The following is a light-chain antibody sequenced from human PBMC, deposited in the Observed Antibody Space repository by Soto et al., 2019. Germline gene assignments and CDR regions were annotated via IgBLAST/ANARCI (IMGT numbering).Light chain of an antibody. CDR3: CSYAGSGTYV. CDR2: EGS. V-gene: IGLV2-23*01. Sequence: QSVLTQPASVSGSPGQSITIACTGTSSDVGSYNLVSWYQQHPGKAPKLMIYEGSKRPSGVSNRFSGSKSGNTASLTISGLQAQDEADYYCCSYAGSGTYVFASGTKAIVL. CDR1: SSDVGSYNL. J-gene: IGLJ1*01.